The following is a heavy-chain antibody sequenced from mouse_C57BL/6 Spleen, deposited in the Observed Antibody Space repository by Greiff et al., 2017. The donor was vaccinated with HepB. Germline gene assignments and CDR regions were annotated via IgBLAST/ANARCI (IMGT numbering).Heavy chain of an antibody. D-gene: IGHD2-4*01. J-gene: IGHJ3*01. CDR3: ARGGNDYDVAWFAY. CDR2: ISDGGSYT. V-gene: IGHV5-4*01. CDR1: GFTFSSYA. Sequence: VQLQQSGGGLVKPGGSLKLSCAASGFTFSSYAMSWVRQTPEKRLEWVATISDGGSYTYYPDNVKGRFTISRDNAKNNLYLQMSHLKSEDTAMYYCARGGNDYDVAWFAYWGQGTLVTVSA.